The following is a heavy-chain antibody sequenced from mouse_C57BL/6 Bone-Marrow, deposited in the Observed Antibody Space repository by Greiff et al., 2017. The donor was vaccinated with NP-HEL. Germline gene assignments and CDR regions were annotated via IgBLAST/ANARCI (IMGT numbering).Heavy chain of an antibody. CDR1: GYTFTSYG. J-gene: IGHJ1*03. V-gene: IGHV1-81*01. D-gene: IGHD1-1*01. CDR2: IYPRSGNT. CDR3: ARFITTVEGGYFDV. Sequence: VKLMESGAELARPGASVKLSCKASGYTFTSYGISWVKQRTGQGLEWIGEIYPRSGNTYYNEKFKGKATLTADKSSSTAYMELRSLTSEDSAVYFCARFITTVEGGYFDVWGTGTTVTVSS.